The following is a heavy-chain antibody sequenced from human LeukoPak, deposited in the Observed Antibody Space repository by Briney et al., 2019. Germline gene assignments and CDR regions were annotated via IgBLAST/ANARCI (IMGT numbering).Heavy chain of an antibody. CDR2: IKQDGSEK. CDR3: ARDGILRYFDWFVH. Sequence: GGSLRLSCAASGFTFSSYWMSWVRQAPGKGLEWVANIKQDGSEKYYVDSVKGRFTISRDNAKNSLYLQMNSLRAEDTAVYYCARDGILRYFDWFVHWGQGTLVTVSS. V-gene: IGHV3-7*01. D-gene: IGHD3-9*01. CDR1: GFTFSSYW. J-gene: IGHJ5*02.